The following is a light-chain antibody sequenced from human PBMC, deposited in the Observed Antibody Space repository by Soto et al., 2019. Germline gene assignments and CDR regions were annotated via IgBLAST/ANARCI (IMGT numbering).Light chain of an antibody. Sequence: DIQMTQSPSTLYASVGDRVTITCRASQSISSWFAWYQQKPGIAPKLLIYDASSLESGVPSRFSGSGSGTEFTLTISSLQPDDFATYYCQQYNSYPWTFGQGTKVEIK. V-gene: IGKV1-5*01. CDR3: QQYNSYPWT. CDR1: QSISSW. J-gene: IGKJ1*01. CDR2: DAS.